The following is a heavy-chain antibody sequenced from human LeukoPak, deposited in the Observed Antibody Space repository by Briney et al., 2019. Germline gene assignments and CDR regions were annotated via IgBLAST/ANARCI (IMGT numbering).Heavy chain of an antibody. D-gene: IGHD3-9*01. CDR2: ITNSGTTI. Sequence: GGSLRLSCAASGFTFSSYWMSWIRQAPGKGLEWVLYITNSGTTIYYADSVKGRFTISRDNAKNSLYLQMNSLRAEDTAVYYCARDGHYDILTGYFQDWGQGTLVTISS. J-gene: IGHJ1*01. V-gene: IGHV3-11*01. CDR1: GFTFSSYW. CDR3: ARDGHYDILTGYFQD.